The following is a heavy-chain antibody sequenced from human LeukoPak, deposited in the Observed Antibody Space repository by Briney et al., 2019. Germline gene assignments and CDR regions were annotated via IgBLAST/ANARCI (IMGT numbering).Heavy chain of an antibody. D-gene: IGHD3-22*01. CDR3: AKTPFTYYYDSSGYNYFDY. Sequence: GGSLRLSCAASGFTFSSYAMSWVRQAPGKGLEWVSAISGSGGSTYYADSVKGRFTISRDNSKNTLYLQMNSLRAEDTAVYYCAKTPFTYYYDSSGYNYFDYWGQGTLVTVSS. CDR1: GFTFSSYA. J-gene: IGHJ4*02. CDR2: ISGSGGST. V-gene: IGHV3-23*01.